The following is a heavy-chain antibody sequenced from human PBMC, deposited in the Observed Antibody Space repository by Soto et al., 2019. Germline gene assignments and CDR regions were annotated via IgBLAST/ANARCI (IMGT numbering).Heavy chain of an antibody. Sequence: PGGSLRLSCAASGFTFSDYYMSWIRQAPGKGLEWVSYISSSSSYTNYADSVKGRFTISRDNAKNSLYLQMNSLRAEDTAVYYCAREKHAVVPNFDYWGQGTLVTVSS. J-gene: IGHJ4*02. CDR2: ISSSSSYT. CDR1: GFTFSDYY. CDR3: AREKHAVVPNFDY. V-gene: IGHV3-11*06. D-gene: IGHD2-15*01.